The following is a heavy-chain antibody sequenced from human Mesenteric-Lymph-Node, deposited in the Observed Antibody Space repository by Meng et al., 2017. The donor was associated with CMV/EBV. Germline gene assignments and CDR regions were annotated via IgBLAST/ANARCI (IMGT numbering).Heavy chain of an antibody. D-gene: IGHD6-19*01. CDR1: GYTFTGYY. J-gene: IGHJ4*02. V-gene: IGHV1-2*02. CDR2: INPNSGGT. Sequence: ASVKVSCKASGYTFTGYYMHWVRQAPGQGLEWMGWINPNSGGTNYAQKFQGRVTMTRDTSISTAYMELSRLRSDDTAVYYCARVPKYTSGWYYFNYWGQGTLVTVPQ. CDR3: ARVPKYTSGWYYFNY.